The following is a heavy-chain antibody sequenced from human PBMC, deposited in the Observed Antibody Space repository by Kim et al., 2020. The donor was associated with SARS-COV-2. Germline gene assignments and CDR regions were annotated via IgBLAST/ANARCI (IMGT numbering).Heavy chain of an antibody. V-gene: IGHV6-1*01. J-gene: IGHJ4*01. Sequence: SQTLSLTCAVSGDSVSRNGAVWHWVRQSPPRGLEWLGRTYYTSKWNYDYAVSMASRIVINPDTSKNQFSLQLNSVTPEDTAVYYCTRAESRTAGTSFDYW. CDR2: TYYTSKWNY. CDR1: GDSVSRNGAV. CDR3: TRAESRTAGTSFDY. D-gene: IGHD2-2*01.